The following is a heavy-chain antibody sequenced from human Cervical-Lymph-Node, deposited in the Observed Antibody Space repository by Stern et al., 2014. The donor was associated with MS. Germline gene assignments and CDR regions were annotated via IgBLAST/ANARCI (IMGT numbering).Heavy chain of an antibody. Sequence: EVQLVQSGGGLVQPGGSLRLSCAASGFTFRNYWMHWVRQAPGKGLLCVSRIDSEGRSAIYADAVKGRFTISRDNAKNTLYLQMNSLRADDTALYYCARDSYNGYGIDYWGQGILVTVSA. CDR3: ARDSYNGYGIDY. CDR1: GFTFRNYW. D-gene: IGHD5-18*01. CDR2: IDSEGRSA. V-gene: IGHV3-74*01. J-gene: IGHJ4*02.